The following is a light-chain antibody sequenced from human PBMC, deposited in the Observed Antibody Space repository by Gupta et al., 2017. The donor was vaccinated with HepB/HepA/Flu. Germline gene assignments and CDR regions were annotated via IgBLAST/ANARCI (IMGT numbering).Light chain of an antibody. Sequence: QSVVTQEPSFSVSPGETVTLTCGLTSGSVSATYYPSWYQQTPGQAPRMLIYATNSRSSGVPDRFSGSILGNKAALTITGAQAEEESDYYCVLYIGTGVVVIGGGTKLTVL. J-gene: IGLJ2*01. V-gene: IGLV8-61*01. CDR1: SGSVSATYY. CDR2: ATN. CDR3: VLYIGTGVVV.